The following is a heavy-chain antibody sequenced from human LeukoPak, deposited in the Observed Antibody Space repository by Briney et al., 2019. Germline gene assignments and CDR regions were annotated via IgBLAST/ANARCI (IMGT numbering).Heavy chain of an antibody. J-gene: IGHJ4*02. CDR1: GFTFSSYW. D-gene: IGHD6-13*01. CDR2: IKQDGSEK. V-gene: IGHV3-7*01. CDR3: ARDNVRDGGIAAAGTDY. Sequence: GGSLRLSCAASGFTFSSYWMSWVRQAPGKGLEWAANIKQDGSEKYYVDSVKGRFTISRDNAKNSLYLQMNSLRAEDTAVYYCARDNVRDGGIAAAGTDYWGQGTLVTVSS.